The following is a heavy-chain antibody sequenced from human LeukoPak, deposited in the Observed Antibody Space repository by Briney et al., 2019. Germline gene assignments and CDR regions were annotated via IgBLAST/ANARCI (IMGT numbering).Heavy chain of an antibody. D-gene: IGHD3-3*01. V-gene: IGHV3-73*01. CDR2: IRSKANSYAT. Sequence: GGSLKLSCAASGFTFSGSAMHWVRQASGKGLEWLGRIRSKANSYATAYAASVKGRFTISRDDSKNTAYLQMNSLKTEDTTVYYCTRHGVYYKGQDYWGQGTLVTVSS. CDR3: TRHGVYYKGQDY. CDR1: GFTFSGSA. J-gene: IGHJ4*02.